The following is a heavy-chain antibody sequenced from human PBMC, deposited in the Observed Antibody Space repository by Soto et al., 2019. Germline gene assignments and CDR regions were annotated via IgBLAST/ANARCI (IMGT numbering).Heavy chain of an antibody. CDR1: GYTLTGYY. D-gene: IGHD6-6*01. J-gene: IGHJ3*02. Sequence: ASVKVSCKASGYTLTGYYMHWVRQAPGQGLEWMGWINPNSGGTNYAQKFQGRVTMTRDTSISTAYMELSRLRSDDTAVYYCARRAADIAARGADDFDISGHGTMVTVS. CDR2: INPNSGGT. V-gene: IGHV1-2*02. CDR3: ARRAADIAARGADDFDI.